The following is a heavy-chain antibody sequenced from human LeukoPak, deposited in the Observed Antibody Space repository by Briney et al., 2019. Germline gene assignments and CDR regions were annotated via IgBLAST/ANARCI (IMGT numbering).Heavy chain of an antibody. CDR1: GGSITDYF. D-gene: IGHD6-13*01. Sequence: SETLSLTCALSGGSITDYFYNWVRQPPGKGLEWIGEINHTGSSTYNPSLKSRVIISVDTSKNQFSLKLSSVTAADTAVYYCARPHSSWYYYNHGAAFDIWGQGTMVTVSS. J-gene: IGHJ3*02. CDR2: INHTGSS. CDR3: ARPHSSWYYYNHGAAFDI. V-gene: IGHV4-34*01.